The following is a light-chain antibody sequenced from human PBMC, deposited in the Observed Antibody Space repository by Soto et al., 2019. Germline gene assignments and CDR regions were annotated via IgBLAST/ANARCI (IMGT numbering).Light chain of an antibody. CDR1: QTLRRPY. J-gene: IGKJ1*01. Sequence: IVLMQSPGTRSLSPLGRATLSFLASQTLRRPYIAWYQQKHGQAPRVLIYGASKRATGIPDRFSASGSGKDFTITFNSLQNEDFENYYCQQGYSTPWTGGQGTKVDIK. V-gene: IGKV3-20*01. CDR2: GAS. CDR3: QQGYSTPWT.